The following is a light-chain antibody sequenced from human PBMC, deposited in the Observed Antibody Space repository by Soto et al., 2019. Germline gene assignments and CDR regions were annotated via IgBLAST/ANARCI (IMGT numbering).Light chain of an antibody. J-gene: IGLJ1*01. CDR3: CSYAGSSTVYV. CDR2: EGS. V-gene: IGLV2-23*01. Sequence: QSALTQPASVSGSPGQSITISCTGTSSDVGSYNLVSWYQQHPGKAPKLMIYEGSKRPSGVSNRFSGSKSGNTASLTISGLQAEEEADYHCCSYAGSSTVYVFGTGTKVTV. CDR1: SSDVGSYNL.